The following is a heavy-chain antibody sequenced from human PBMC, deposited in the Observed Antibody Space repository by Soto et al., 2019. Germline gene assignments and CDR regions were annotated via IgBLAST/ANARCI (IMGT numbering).Heavy chain of an antibody. CDR1: GYTFTSYD. D-gene: IGHD3-3*01. J-gene: IGHJ4*02. V-gene: IGHV1-8*01. Sequence: QVQLVQSGAEVKKPGASVKVSCKASGYTFTSYDINWMRPATGQGLEWMGWMNPNSGNTGYAQKFQGRVTMTRNTSISTAYMEMSSLRSEDTAVYYCARGTDITSFGVFPHWGQGTLVTVSS. CDR3: ARGTDITSFGVFPH. CDR2: MNPNSGNT.